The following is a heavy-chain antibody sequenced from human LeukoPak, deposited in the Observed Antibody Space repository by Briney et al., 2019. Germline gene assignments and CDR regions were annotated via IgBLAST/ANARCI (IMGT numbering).Heavy chain of an antibody. CDR2: INPNSGGT. CDR1: GYTFTGYY. J-gene: IGHJ4*02. CDR3: ARGPLGSSGYLDY. Sequence: ASVKVSCKASGYTFTGYYMHWMRQAPGQGLEWMGWINPNSGGTNYAQKFQGRVTMTRDTSISTAYMELSRLRSDDTAVYYCARGPLGSSGYLDYWGQGTLVTVSS. D-gene: IGHD3-22*01. V-gene: IGHV1-2*02.